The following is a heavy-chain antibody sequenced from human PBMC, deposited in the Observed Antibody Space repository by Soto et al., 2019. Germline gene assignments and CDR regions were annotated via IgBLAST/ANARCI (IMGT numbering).Heavy chain of an antibody. Sequence: GGSLRLSCAASGFTFSSYAMSWVRQAPGKGLEWVSAISGSGGSTYYADSVKGRFTISRDNSKNTLYLQMNGLRAEDTAVYYCAKDPTYYDFWSGFYDIDYWGQGTLVTVSS. CDR2: ISGSGGST. CDR1: GFTFSSYA. D-gene: IGHD3-3*01. V-gene: IGHV3-23*01. J-gene: IGHJ4*02. CDR3: AKDPTYYDFWSGFYDIDY.